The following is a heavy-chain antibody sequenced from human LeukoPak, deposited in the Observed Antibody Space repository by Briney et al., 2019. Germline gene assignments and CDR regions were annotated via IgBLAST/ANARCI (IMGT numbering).Heavy chain of an antibody. CDR2: IYYSGST. J-gene: IGHJ6*02. CDR3: ARDTRFQQGYYGMDV. V-gene: IGHV4-31*03. D-gene: IGHD3-3*01. CDR1: GGSISSGGYY. Sequence: SETLSLTCTVSGGSISSGGYYWSWIRQHPGKGLEWIGYIYYSGSTYYNPSLKSRVTISVDTSKNQFSLKLSSVTAADTAVYYCARDTRFQQGYYGMDVWGQGTTVTVSS.